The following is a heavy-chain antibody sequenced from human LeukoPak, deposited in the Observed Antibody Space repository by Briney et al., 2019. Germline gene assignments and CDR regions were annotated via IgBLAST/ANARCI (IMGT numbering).Heavy chain of an antibody. D-gene: IGHD1-26*01. J-gene: IGHJ4*02. CDR2: INPNSGGT. V-gene: IGHV1-2*02. CDR1: GYTFTGYY. CDR3: ARGRELLLALGYYFDY. Sequence: ASVKVSCKASGYTFTGYYMHWVRQAPGQGLEWMGWINPNSGGTNYAQKFQGRVTMTRDTSISTAYMELSRLRSDDTAVYYCARGRELLLALGYYFDYWGQGTLVTVSS.